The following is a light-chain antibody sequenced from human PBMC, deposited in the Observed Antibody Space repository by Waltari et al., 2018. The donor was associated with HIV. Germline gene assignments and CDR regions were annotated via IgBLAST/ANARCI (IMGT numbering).Light chain of an antibody. Sequence: QSALTQPASVSGSPGQSITISCNGTTTDIGGYNYVSWYQRHPDKAPKLIIFGVSNRPSGISSRFSGSKSGNTASLNISGLQAEDEADYYCCSYTKLTTHYVLFGGGTKLTVL. J-gene: IGLJ2*01. CDR3: CSYTKLTTHYVL. CDR2: GVS. CDR1: TTDIGGYNY. V-gene: IGLV2-14*03.